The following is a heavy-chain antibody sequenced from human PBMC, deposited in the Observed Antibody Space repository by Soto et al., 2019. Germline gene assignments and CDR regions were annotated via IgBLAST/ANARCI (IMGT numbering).Heavy chain of an antibody. D-gene: IGHD4-17*01. Sequence: QVQLVQSGAEVKKPGSSVKVSCKASGGTFSCYAISWVRQAPGQGLEWMGGIIPIFGTANYAQKFQGRVTITADESTSTAYMELSSLRSEDTAVYDCASTDGDWGNLDYWGQGTLGTVAA. CDR3: ASTDGDWGNLDY. CDR1: GGTFSCYA. CDR2: IIPIFGTA. J-gene: IGHJ4*02. V-gene: IGHV1-69*12.